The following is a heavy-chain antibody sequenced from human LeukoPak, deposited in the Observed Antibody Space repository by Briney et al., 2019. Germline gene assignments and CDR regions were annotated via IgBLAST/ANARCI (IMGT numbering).Heavy chain of an antibody. J-gene: IGHJ4*02. CDR2: ISSSRSYI. D-gene: IGHD3-10*02. CDR3: ARVSYVRGVTVYYFDH. Sequence: PGGSLRPSCAASGFTFSSYSMNWVRQAPGKGLEWVSSISSSRSYIYYADSVKGRFTISRDNAKNSLYLQMNSLRAEDTAIYYCARVSYVRGVTVYYFDHWGQGTLVTVPS. V-gene: IGHV3-21*01. CDR1: GFTFSSYS.